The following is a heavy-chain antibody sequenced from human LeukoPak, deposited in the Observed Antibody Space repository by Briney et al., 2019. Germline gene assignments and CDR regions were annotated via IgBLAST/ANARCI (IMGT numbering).Heavy chain of an antibody. V-gene: IGHV4-38-2*02. CDR2: IYHSGST. CDR1: GYSISSGYY. Sequence: SETLSLTCTVSGYSISSGYYWGWIRQPPGKGLEWIGSIYHSGSTYYNPSLKSRVTISVDTSKNQFSLKLSSVTAADTAVYYCARIPLSSATGGFFDYWGQGTLVTVSS. J-gene: IGHJ4*02. D-gene: IGHD7-27*01. CDR3: ARIPLSSATGGFFDY.